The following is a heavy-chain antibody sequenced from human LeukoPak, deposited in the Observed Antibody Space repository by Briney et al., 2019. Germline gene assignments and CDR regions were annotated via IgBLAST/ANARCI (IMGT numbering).Heavy chain of an antibody. Sequence: SGTLWLPCAVSGYPISSGYYGGWIRQAPGTGLEWIGSIYHSGSTYYNPSLKSRVTISVDTSKNQFSLKLSSVTAADTAVYYCARRTAVAGIDYWGQGTLVTVSS. D-gene: IGHD6-19*01. CDR3: ARRTAVAGIDY. CDR1: GYPISSGYY. CDR2: IYHSGST. V-gene: IGHV4-38-2*01. J-gene: IGHJ4*02.